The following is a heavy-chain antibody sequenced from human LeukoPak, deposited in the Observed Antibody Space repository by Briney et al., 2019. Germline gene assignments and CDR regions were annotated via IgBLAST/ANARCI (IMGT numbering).Heavy chain of an antibody. J-gene: IGHJ4*02. D-gene: IGHD6-13*01. Sequence: PSETLSLTCTVSGGSISSSSYYWGWIRQPPGKGLEWIGSIYYSGSTYYNPSLKSRVTISVDTSKNQFSLKLSSVTAADTAVYYCARIGGYSSSRTFDYWGQGTLVTVSS. V-gene: IGHV4-39*01. CDR2: IYYSGST. CDR1: GGSISSSSYY. CDR3: ARIGGYSSSRTFDY.